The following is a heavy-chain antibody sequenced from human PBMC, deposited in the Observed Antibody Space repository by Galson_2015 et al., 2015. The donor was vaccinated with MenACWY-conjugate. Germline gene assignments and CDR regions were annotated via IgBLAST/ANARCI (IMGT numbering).Heavy chain of an antibody. CDR3: ARHPPGGRGMDV. CDR1: GYSFTNYW. CDR2: IDPVNSNI. D-gene: IGHD1-26*01. Sequence: QSGAEVKKPGESLQISCKGSGYSFTNYWIAWVRQMPGKGLEWVGLIDPVNSNIRYSPSFQGQVTISADESISTAYLQWSSLRASDTATYYCARHPPGGRGMDVWGRGTTVTVSS. V-gene: IGHV5-51*01. J-gene: IGHJ6*02.